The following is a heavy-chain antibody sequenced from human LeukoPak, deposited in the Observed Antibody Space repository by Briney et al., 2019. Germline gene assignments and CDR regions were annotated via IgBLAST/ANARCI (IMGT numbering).Heavy chain of an antibody. Sequence: ASVTVSCKASGYTFTRYGVSWVRQAPGQGLEWMGWISAYNGNTEYAQRLQGRVTMTTDTSTSTAYMELRSLRSDDTAVYFCARDYSGSHGDYWGQGTLVTVSS. CDR1: GYTFTRYG. J-gene: IGHJ4*02. V-gene: IGHV1-18*01. D-gene: IGHD1-26*01. CDR2: ISAYNGNT. CDR3: ARDYSGSHGDY.